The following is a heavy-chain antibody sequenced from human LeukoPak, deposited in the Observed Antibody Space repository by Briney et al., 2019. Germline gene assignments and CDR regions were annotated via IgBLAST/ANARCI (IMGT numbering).Heavy chain of an antibody. V-gene: IGHV4-34*01. D-gene: IGHD2-2*01. J-gene: IGHJ4*02. CDR3: ARGPGYCSSTSCPN. CDR1: GFTFSSYA. Sequence: GSLRLSCAASGFTFSSYAMSWVRQPPGKGLEWIGEINHSGSTNYNPSLKSRVTISVDTSKNQFSLKLSSVTAADTAVYYCARGPGYCSSTSCPNWGQGTLVTVSS. CDR2: INHSGST.